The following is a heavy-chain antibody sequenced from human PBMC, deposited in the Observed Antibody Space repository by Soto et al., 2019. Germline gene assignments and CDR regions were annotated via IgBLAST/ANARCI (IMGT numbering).Heavy chain of an antibody. V-gene: IGHV3-23*01. CDR2: ISGSGGST. CDR3: AKFRSRSYGYESRDY. D-gene: IGHD5-18*01. Sequence: GGSLRLSCAASGFTFSSYAMSWVRQAPGKGLEWVSAISGSGGSTYYADSVKGRFTISRDNSKNTLYLQLTSLRAEDTAVYYCAKFRSRSYGYESRDYWRQGTLDTVSS. CDR1: GFTFSSYA. J-gene: IGHJ4*02.